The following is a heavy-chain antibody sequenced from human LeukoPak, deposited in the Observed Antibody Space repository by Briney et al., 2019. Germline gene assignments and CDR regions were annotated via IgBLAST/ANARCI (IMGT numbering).Heavy chain of an antibody. CDR3: ARDCSGGSCLGAFDI. CDR2: IYYSGST. CDR1: GGSISSYY. D-gene: IGHD2-15*01. J-gene: IGHJ3*02. V-gene: IGHV4-59*12. Sequence: SETLSLTCTVSGGSISSYYWSWIRQPPGKGLEWIGYIYYSGSTNYNPSLKSRVTISVDMSKNQFSLKLSSVTAADTAVYYCARDCSGGSCLGAFDIWGQGTMVTVSS.